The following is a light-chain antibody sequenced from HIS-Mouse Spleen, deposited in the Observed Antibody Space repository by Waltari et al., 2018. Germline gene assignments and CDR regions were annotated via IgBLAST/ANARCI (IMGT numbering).Light chain of an antibody. J-gene: IGLJ2*01. Sequence: QSVLTQPPPASGTPGQRVTISCSGSSSNIGRNTVNWYQQLPGTAPKLRIYSNNQRPSGVPDRFSGSKSGTSASLAISGLQSEDEADYYCAAWDDSLNGPVFGGGTKLTVL. V-gene: IGLV1-44*01. CDR2: SNN. CDR1: SSNIGRNT. CDR3: AAWDDSLNGPV.